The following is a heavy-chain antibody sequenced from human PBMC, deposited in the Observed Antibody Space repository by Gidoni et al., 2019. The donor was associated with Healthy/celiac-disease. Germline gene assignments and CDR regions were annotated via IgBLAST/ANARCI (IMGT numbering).Heavy chain of an antibody. V-gene: IGHV1-69*08. D-gene: IGHD6-19*01. CDR1: GGTFSSYT. Sequence: QVQLVQSGAEVKKPGSSVKVSCKASGGTFSSYTISWVRQAPGQGLEWMGRIIPILGIANYAQKFQGRVTITADKSTSTAYMELSSLRSEDTAVYYCAREGGAVAGARVFDYWGQGTLVTVSS. J-gene: IGHJ4*02. CDR2: IIPILGIA. CDR3: AREGGAVAGARVFDY.